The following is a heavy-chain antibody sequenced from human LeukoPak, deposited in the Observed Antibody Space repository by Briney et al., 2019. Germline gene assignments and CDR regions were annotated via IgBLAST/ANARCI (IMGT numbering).Heavy chain of an antibody. V-gene: IGHV1-69*01. J-gene: IGHJ4*02. CDR3: ARGRYSYGSPGFSY. CDR2: IIPIFGTA. D-gene: IGHD5-18*01. Sequence: AASVKVSCKASGGTFSSYAISWVRQAPGQGLEWMGGIIPIFGTANYAQKFQGRVTITADESTSTAYTELSSLRSEDTAVYYCARGRYSYGSPGFSYWGQGTLVTVSS. CDR1: GGTFSSYA.